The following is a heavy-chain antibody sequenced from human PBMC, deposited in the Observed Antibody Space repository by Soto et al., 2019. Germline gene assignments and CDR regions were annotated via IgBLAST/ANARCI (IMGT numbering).Heavy chain of an antibody. CDR1: GGSFSGYY. J-gene: IGHJ6*02. CDR3: ARGSSMVRGVMPYYYYYGMDV. Sequence: LSLTCAVYGGSFSGYYWSWIRQPPGKGLEWIGEINHSGSTNYNPSLKSRVTISVDTSKNQFSLKLSSVTAADTAVYYCARGSSMVRGVMPYYYYYGMDVWGQGTTVTVSS. V-gene: IGHV4-34*01. CDR2: INHSGST. D-gene: IGHD3-10*01.